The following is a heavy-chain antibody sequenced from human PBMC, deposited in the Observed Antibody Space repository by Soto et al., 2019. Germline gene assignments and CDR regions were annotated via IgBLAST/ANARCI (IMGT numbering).Heavy chain of an antibody. V-gene: IGHV1-69*01. CDR3: ARSLEVAANYYYYGMDV. Sequence: QVQLVQSGAEVKKPGSSVKVSCKASGCTFSSYAISWVRQAPGQGLEWMGGIIPIFGTANYAQKFQGRVTITADESTSTAYMELSSLRSEDTAVYYCARSLEVAANYYYYGMDVWGQGTTVTVSS. CDR1: GCTFSSYA. CDR2: IIPIFGTA. J-gene: IGHJ6*02. D-gene: IGHD2-15*01.